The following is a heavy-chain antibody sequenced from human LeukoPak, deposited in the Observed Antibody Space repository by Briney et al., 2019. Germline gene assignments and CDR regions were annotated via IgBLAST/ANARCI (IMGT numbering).Heavy chain of an antibody. CDR3: SKDIGYGPGSSSFDY. J-gene: IGHJ4*02. CDR2: ISWNSGSI. CDR1: GFTFDNYA. D-gene: IGHD3-10*01. Sequence: PGGSLRLSCAASGFTFDNYAMHWVRQAPGKGLEWDSGISWNSGSIGYADSVKGRFTISRDNAKNSLYLQMNSLRAEDTALYYCSKDIGYGPGSSSFDYWGQGTLVTVSS. V-gene: IGHV3-9*01.